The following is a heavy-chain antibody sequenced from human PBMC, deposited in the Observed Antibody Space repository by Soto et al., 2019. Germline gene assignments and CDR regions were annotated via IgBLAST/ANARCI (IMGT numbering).Heavy chain of an antibody. CDR2: IYHIGNT. CDR1: GVSISSSVYS. J-gene: IGHJ4*02. CDR3: ARVHGDYGRYSDY. Sequence: QLQLQESGSGLVKPSQTLSLTCAVSGVSISSSVYSWSWIRQPLGTGLEWVGYIYHIGNTYYNPSLTSRVNIAADRSKNQFSLKLSSVTAADTAVYFCARVHGDYGRYSDYWGPGTLVTVSS. D-gene: IGHD4-17*01. V-gene: IGHV4-30-2*01.